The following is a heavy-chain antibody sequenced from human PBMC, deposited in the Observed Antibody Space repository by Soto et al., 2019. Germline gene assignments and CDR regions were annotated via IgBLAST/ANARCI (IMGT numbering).Heavy chain of an antibody. CDR2: IYYSGST. V-gene: IGHV4-39*01. CDR3: AGIPAAIGVGWFDP. CDR1: GGSISSSSYY. J-gene: IGHJ5*02. D-gene: IGHD2-2*02. Sequence: QLQLQESGPGLVKPSETLSLTCTVSGGSISSSSYYWGWIRQPPGKGLEWIGSIYYSGSTYYNPSLKRRVAISLDTSKNPFSLKRSSVPAADTAVYYCAGIPAAIGVGWFDPWGQGTLVTVSS.